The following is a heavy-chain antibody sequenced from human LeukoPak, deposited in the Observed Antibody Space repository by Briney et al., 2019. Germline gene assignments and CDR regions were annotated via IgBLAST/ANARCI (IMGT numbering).Heavy chain of an antibody. CDR1: GGTFSSYA. Sequence: WASVKVSCKASGGTFSSYAISWVRQAPGQGLEWMGRIIPILGIANYAQKFQGRVTITADKSTSTAYMELSSLRSEDTAVYYCARAAVSGSYSVEDYWGQGTLDTVSS. CDR2: IIPILGIA. V-gene: IGHV1-69*04. J-gene: IGHJ4*02. D-gene: IGHD1-26*01. CDR3: ARAAVSGSYSVEDY.